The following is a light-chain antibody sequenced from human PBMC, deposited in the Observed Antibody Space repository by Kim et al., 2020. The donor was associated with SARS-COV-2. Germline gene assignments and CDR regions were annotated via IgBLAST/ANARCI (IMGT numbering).Light chain of an antibody. V-gene: IGKV1-16*01. J-gene: IGKJ4*01. CDR3: QQYNDYPLT. CDR2: AAA. Sequence: RMTQSPISLSASVGDRVTITCRASPGISNYLAWFQQKPGKVPKSLIYAAASLHSGVPSRFSGRGSGTNFTLTISRLQPEDFATYYCQQYNDYPLTFGGGTKVEIK. CDR1: PGISNY.